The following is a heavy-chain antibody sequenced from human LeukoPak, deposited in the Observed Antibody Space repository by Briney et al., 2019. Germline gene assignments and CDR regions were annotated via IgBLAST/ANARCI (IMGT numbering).Heavy chain of an antibody. CDR3: ARGSSDSGYGDDY. Sequence: SVKVSCKASGGTFSSYVISWVRQAPGQGLEWMGRIIPMLNTSNYAQKFQGRVTLIADKSASTAFMELSSLRSEDTAVYYCARGSSDSGYGDDYWGQGTLVTVSS. CDR1: GGTFSSYV. J-gene: IGHJ4*02. D-gene: IGHD5-12*01. V-gene: IGHV1-69*04. CDR2: IIPMLNTS.